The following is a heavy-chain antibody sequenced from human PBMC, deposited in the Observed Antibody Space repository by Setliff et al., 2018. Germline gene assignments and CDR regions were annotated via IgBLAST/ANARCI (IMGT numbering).Heavy chain of an antibody. J-gene: IGHJ1*01. V-gene: IGHV1-46*01. CDR2: INPSGGST. CDR1: GYTFTSYY. Sequence: ASVKVSCKASGYTFTSYYMHWVRQSPGQGLEWMVIINPSGGSTSYAQKFQARVTMTRDTSTSTVYMELSSLRSEDTTVYYCARGGGRPDSSGYFEYFQHCGQGTLVTVSS. D-gene: IGHD3-22*01. CDR3: ARGGGRPDSSGYFEYFQH.